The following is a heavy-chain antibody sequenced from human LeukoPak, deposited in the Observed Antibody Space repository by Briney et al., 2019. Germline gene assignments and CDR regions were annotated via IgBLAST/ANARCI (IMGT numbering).Heavy chain of an antibody. D-gene: IGHD3-10*01. CDR2: INAGNGNT. CDR3: ARAADSGSGSYCLDY. CDR1: GYTFTSYA. J-gene: IGHJ4*02. Sequence: ASVKVSCKASGYTFTSYAMHWVRQAPGQRLEWMGWINAGNGNTKYSQKFQGRVTITRDTSASTAYMELSSLRSEDTAVYYCARAADSGSGSYCLDYWGQGTLVTVSS. V-gene: IGHV1-3*01.